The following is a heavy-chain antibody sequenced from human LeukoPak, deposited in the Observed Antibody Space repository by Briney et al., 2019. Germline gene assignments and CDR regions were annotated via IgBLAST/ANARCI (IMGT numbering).Heavy chain of an antibody. V-gene: IGHV1-18*01. CDR2: ISANSGNT. CDR3: ARDVNYAFDY. J-gene: IGHJ4*02. Sequence: GASVKVSCKSSGYSFRRNGISWVRQAPGQGLEWMAWISANSGNTNYAQNFQDRVTLTTDTSTSTAYMELRSLRSDDTAVYYCARDVNYAFDYWGQGTLLTVSS. D-gene: IGHD3-16*01. CDR1: GYSFRRNG.